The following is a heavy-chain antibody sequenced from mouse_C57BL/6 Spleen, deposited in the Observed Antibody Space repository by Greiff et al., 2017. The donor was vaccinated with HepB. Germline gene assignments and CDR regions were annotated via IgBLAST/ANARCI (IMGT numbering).Heavy chain of an antibody. CDR2: IHPNSGST. D-gene: IGHD2-1*01. Sequence: QVQLQQPGAELVKPGASVKLSCKASGYTFTSYWMHWVKQRPGQGLEWIGMIHPNSGSTNYNEKFKSKATLTVDKSSSTAYMQLSSLTSEDSAVYDCARRGYGNLAWFAYWGQGTLVTVSA. J-gene: IGHJ3*01. V-gene: IGHV1-64*01. CDR1: GYTFTSYW. CDR3: ARRGYGNLAWFAY.